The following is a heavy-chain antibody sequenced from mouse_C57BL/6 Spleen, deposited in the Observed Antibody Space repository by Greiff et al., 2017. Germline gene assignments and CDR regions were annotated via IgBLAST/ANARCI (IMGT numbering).Heavy chain of an antibody. CDR2: IDPETGGT. J-gene: IGHJ2*01. Sequence: QVQLKQSGAELVRPGASVTLSCKASGYTFTDYEMHWVKQTPVHGLEWIGAIDPETGGTAYNQKFKGKAILTADKSSSTAYMELRSLTSEDSAVYYCTRGGGLGFDYWGQGTTLTVSS. D-gene: IGHD3-1*01. V-gene: IGHV1-15*01. CDR3: TRGGGLGFDY. CDR1: GYTFTDYE.